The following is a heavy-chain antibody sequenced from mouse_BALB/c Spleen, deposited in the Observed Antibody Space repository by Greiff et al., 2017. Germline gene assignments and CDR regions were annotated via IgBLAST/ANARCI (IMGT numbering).Heavy chain of an antibody. CDR3: ARDYGFAY. J-gene: IGHJ3*01. V-gene: IGHV7-3*02. CDR1: GFTFTDYY. Sequence: EVQRVESGGGLVQPGGSLRLSCATSGFTFTDYYMSWVRQPPGKALEWLGFIRNKANGYTTEYSASVKGRFTISRDNSQSILYLQMNTLRAEDSATYYCARDYGFAYWGQGTLVTVSA. D-gene: IGHD1-1*01. CDR2: IRNKANGYTT.